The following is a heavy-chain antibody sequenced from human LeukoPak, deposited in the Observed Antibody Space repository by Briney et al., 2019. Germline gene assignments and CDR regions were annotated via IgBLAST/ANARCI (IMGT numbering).Heavy chain of an antibody. V-gene: IGHV4-59*12. CDR2: IYYSGST. D-gene: IGHD3-10*01. Sequence: SETLSLTCTVSGGSISSYYWSWIRQPPGKGLEWIGYIYYSGSTNYNPSLKSRVTISVDTSKNQFSLKLSSVTAADTAVYFCARENYYGSGSYHSILDYWGPGTLVTVSS. CDR3: ARENYYGSGSYHSILDY. CDR1: GGSISSYY. J-gene: IGHJ4*02.